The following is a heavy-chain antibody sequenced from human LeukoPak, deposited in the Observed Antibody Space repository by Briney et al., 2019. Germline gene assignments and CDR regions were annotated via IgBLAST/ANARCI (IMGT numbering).Heavy chain of an antibody. J-gene: IGHJ4*02. Sequence: ETLTLSWASTEIVVRTLGVAWVGQPIGKKLEWVTAISGGGSSTYYADSVKGRFTISRDNSKNTLYLQMNSLRADDTAVYHCAKARYCSGGSCYDYFDYWGQGTLVTVSS. V-gene: IGHV3-23*01. CDR3: AKARYCSGGSCYDYFDY. CDR1: EIVVRTLG. D-gene: IGHD2-15*01. CDR2: ISGGGSST.